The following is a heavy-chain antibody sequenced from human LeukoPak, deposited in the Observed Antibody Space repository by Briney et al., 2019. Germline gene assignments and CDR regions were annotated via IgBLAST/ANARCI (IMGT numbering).Heavy chain of an antibody. J-gene: IGHJ4*02. CDR2: INQDGSEK. Sequence: GGSLRLSCAASGFTFSTFWLSWVRQAPGEGLEWVANINQDGSEKYYADSMKGRFTVSRDNAKNSLYLQMDSLRAEDTAVYYCARGGTIVSDYWGQGTLVTVSS. CDR3: ARGGTIVSDY. CDR1: GFTFSTFW. D-gene: IGHD2-2*01. V-gene: IGHV3-7*01.